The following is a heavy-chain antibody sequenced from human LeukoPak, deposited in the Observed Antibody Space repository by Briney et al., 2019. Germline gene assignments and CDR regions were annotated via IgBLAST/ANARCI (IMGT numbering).Heavy chain of an antibody. Sequence: SETLSLTCGVSGASISSGYYWGWIRQPPGKGLEWIGTIYHSGTTYHNPSLKSRVTISVDTSKNQFSLKLTSVIAADTAVYYCAIGELGGWFDPWGQGTLVTVSS. D-gene: IGHD3-10*01. CDR2: IYHSGTT. CDR3: AIGELGGWFDP. J-gene: IGHJ5*02. V-gene: IGHV4-38-2*01. CDR1: GASISSGYY.